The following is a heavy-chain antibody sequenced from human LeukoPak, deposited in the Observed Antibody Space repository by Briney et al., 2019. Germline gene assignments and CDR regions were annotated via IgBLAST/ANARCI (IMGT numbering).Heavy chain of an antibody. CDR2: IYSGGDT. V-gene: IGHV3-53*01. J-gene: IGHJ4*02. D-gene: IGHD3-3*01. CDR3: ATFPITIFGVEFDY. Sequence: GGSLRLSCAASGFTVSSNYMSWVRQAPGKGLEWVSVIYSGGDTYYADSVKGRFTISRDNSKNTLYLQMNSLRAEDTAVYYCATFPITIFGVEFDYWGQGTLATVSS. CDR1: GFTVSSNY.